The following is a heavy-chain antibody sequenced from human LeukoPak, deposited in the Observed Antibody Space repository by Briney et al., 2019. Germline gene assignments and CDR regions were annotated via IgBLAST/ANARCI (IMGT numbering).Heavy chain of an antibody. Sequence: SETLSLTCAVYGGSFSGYYWSWIRQPAGKGLEWIGRIYTSGSTNYNPSLKSRVTMSVDTSKNQFSLKLSSVTAADTAVYYCARASSRNWFDPWGQGTLVTVSS. V-gene: IGHV4-59*10. CDR2: IYTSGST. D-gene: IGHD6-13*01. CDR3: ARASSRNWFDP. CDR1: GGSFSGYY. J-gene: IGHJ5*02.